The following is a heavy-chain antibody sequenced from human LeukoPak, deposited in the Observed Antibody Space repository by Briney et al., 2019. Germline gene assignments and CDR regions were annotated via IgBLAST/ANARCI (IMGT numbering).Heavy chain of an antibody. CDR2: IYYSGTT. CDR3: ARHEAQDFDY. V-gene: IGHV4-39*01. CDR1: GGSISSSNYY. J-gene: IGHJ4*02. Sequence: SETLSLTCTVSGGSISSSNYYWGWIRQPPGKGLEWIGSIYYSGTTYYSSSLKSRVIISVDTSKNQFSLKLSSVTATDTAVYYCARHEAQDFDYWGQGTLVXVSS.